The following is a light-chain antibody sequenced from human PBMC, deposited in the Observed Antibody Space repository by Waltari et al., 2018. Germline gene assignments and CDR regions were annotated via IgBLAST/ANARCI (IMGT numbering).Light chain of an antibody. J-gene: IGKJ1*01. CDR3: QQYNIAPST. CDR1: QNINNW. CDR2: QAS. V-gene: IGKV1-5*03. Sequence: DIQMTQSPSTLSASVGDRVTITCRASQNINNWLAWFQLKPGKAPKLLIYQASSLQSGVPSRFSGSGSGTDFTLTISGLQPDDFATYFCQQYNIAPSTFGQGTKVEFK.